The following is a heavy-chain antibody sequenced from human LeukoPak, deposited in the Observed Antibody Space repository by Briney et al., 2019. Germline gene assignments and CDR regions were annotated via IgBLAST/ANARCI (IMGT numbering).Heavy chain of an antibody. V-gene: IGHV3-11*06. CDR1: GFTFSDYF. J-gene: IGHJ3*02. CDR2: ISSSGSFR. Sequence: PGGSLRLSCAASGFTFSDYFMSWIRQAPGKGLEWVSYISSSGSFRNYADSVKGRFAISRDNAKNSLYLQMNSLRAEDTAVYYCARPHRGHDNEAFDIWGQGTMVTVSS. CDR3: ARPHRGHDNEAFDI. D-gene: IGHD3-16*01.